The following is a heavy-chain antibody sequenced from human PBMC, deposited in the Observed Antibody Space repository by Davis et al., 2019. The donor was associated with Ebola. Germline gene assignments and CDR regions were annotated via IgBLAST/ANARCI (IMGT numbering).Heavy chain of an antibody. J-gene: IGHJ4*02. CDR2: ISWNSGSI. CDR1: GFTFDDYA. V-gene: IGHV3-9*01. CDR3: AKGSLGYCSGGSCYVWDFDY. Sequence: GGSLRLSCAASGFTFDDYAMHWVRQAPGKGLEWVSGISWNSGSIGYADSVKGRFTISRDNAKNSLYLQMNSLRAEDTALYYCAKGSLGYCSGGSCYVWDFDYWGQGTLVTVSS. D-gene: IGHD2-15*01.